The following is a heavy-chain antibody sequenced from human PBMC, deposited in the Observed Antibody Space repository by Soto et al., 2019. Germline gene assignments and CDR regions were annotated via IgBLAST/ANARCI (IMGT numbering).Heavy chain of an antibody. J-gene: IGHJ4*02. CDR2: INPNSGGT. D-gene: IGHD1-1*01. CDR1: GYTFTGYY. Sequence: ASVKVSCKASGYTFTGYYMHWVRQAPGQGLEWMGWINPNSGGTNYAQKFQGWVTMTEDTSISTAYMELSSLRSDDTAVYYCATLEPNFDYWGQGTLVTVSS. V-gene: IGHV1-2*04. CDR3: ATLEPNFDY.